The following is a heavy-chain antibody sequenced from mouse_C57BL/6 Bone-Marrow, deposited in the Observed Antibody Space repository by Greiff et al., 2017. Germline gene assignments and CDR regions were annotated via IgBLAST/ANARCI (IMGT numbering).Heavy chain of an antibody. CDR2: ISSGGSYT. V-gene: IGHV5-6*02. Sequence: EVKLVESGGDLVKPGGSLKLSCAASGFTFSSYGMSWVRPTPDKRLEWVATISSGGSYTYYPDSVKGRFTISRDNAKNTLYLQMSSLKSEDTAMYYCARRLGPHFDYWGQGTTLTGSS. CDR3: ARRLGPHFDY. D-gene: IGHD4-1*01. CDR1: GFTFSSYG. J-gene: IGHJ2*01.